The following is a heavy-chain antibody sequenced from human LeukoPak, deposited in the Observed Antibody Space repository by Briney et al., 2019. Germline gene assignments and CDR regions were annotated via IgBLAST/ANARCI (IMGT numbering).Heavy chain of an antibody. CDR1: GFSFSSYE. J-gene: IGHJ4*02. D-gene: IGHD2-2*01. CDR2: ISSSCSTI. Sequence: PGGSLRLSCTASGFSFSSYEMNWVRQAPGKGLEWVSYISSSCSTIYYADSVKGRFTISRDNAKNSLYLQMNRLRDEDTAVYYCARGYASSYWGQGTLVTVSS. V-gene: IGHV3-48*03. CDR3: ARGYASSY.